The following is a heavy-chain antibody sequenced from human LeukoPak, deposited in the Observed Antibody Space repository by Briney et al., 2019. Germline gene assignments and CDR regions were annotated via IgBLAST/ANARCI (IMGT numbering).Heavy chain of an antibody. CDR2: ISSNGGGT. J-gene: IGHJ4*02. V-gene: IGHV3-23*01. CDR3: AKEGPGVRGVRDY. Sequence: GGSLRLSCAASGFTFSSYGMSWVRQAPGKGLEWVSGISSNGGGTYYADSVKGRFTISRDNSKNTLYLQMNSLRAEDTAVYYCAKEGPGVRGVRDYWGQGTLVTVSS. CDR1: GFTFSSYG. D-gene: IGHD3-10*01.